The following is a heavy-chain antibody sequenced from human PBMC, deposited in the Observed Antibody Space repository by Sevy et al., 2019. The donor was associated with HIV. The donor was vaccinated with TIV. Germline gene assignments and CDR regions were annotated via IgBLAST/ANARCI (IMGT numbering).Heavy chain of an antibody. J-gene: IGHJ6*02. CDR1: GLTFGEYA. D-gene: IGHD2-21*01. CDR3: AKPLPKYSYYYRMDV. Sequence: GGSLRLSCGVSGLTFGEYAMHWVRQAPGKGLEWVAVISFDGSKHYYADSVGGRFTISRDNSKNTLYLQMNGLRAEDTAVYYCAKPLPKYSYYYRMDVWGQGTTVTVSS. V-gene: IGHV3-30*18. CDR2: ISFDGSKH.